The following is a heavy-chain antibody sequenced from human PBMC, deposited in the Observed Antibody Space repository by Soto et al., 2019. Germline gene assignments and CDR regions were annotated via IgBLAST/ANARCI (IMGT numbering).Heavy chain of an antibody. D-gene: IGHD6-13*01. CDR3: AKGDSSWSYFDF. J-gene: IGHJ4*02. CDR1: GFTFSSYA. CDR2: ISGSGGGT. Sequence: EVQLLESGGGLVQPGGSLRLSCAASGFTFSSYAMSWVRQAQGKGLEWVSIISGSGGGTYYADSVKGRFTISRDNSKNTLYLQVNSLRAEDTAVYYCAKGDSSWSYFDFWGQGTLVTVSS. V-gene: IGHV3-23*01.